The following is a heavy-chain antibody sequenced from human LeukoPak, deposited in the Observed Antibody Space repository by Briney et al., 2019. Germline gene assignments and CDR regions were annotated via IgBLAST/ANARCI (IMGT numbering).Heavy chain of an antibody. CDR1: GGSFIGYH. D-gene: IGHD4-23*01. CDR2: INHRGGT. V-gene: IGHV4-34*01. Sequence: SETLSLTCAVPGGSFIGYHWNWIRQSPGKGLEWIAEINHRGGTNYNPSLKSRVTISIDTSKNQFSLNLKSVTAADTAVYYCARDPTTEETVPYYFDDWGQGTLVTVSS. J-gene: IGHJ4*02. CDR3: ARDPTTEETVPYYFDD.